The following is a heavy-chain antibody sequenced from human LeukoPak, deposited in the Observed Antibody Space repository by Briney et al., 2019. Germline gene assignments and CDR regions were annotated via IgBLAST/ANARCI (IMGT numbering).Heavy chain of an antibody. J-gene: IGHJ4*02. D-gene: IGHD3-10*01. CDR3: ARESRELLWFGELLPSFDY. CDR2: IYYSGST. V-gene: IGHV4-39*07. CDR1: GGSISSSSYY. Sequence: SETLSLTCTVSGGSISSSSYYWGWIRQPPGKGLEWIGSIYYSGSTYYNPSLKSRVTISVDTSKNQFSLKLRSVTAADTAVYYCARESRELLWFGELLPSFDYWGQGTLVTVSS.